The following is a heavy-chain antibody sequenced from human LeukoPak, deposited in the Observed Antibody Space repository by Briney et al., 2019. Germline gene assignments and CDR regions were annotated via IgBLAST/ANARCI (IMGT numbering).Heavy chain of an antibody. J-gene: IGHJ3*02. Sequence: SGGSLRLSCAASGFTFSSYAMSWVRQAPGKGLEWVSAISGSGGCTYYADSVKGRFTISRDNSKNTLYLQMNSLRAEDTAVYYCAKDQRVVFSVAPPPYVFDIWGQGTMVTVSS. CDR3: AKDQRVVFSVAPPPYVFDI. CDR1: GFTFSSYA. CDR2: ISGSGGCT. V-gene: IGHV3-23*01. D-gene: IGHD2-21*01.